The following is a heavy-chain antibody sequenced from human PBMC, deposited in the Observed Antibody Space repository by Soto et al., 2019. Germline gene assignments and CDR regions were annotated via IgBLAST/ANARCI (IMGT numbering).Heavy chain of an antibody. Sequence: ASVKVSCKASGFTFTSSAMQWVRQARGQRLEWIGWIVVGSGNTNYAQKFQERVTITRDMSTSTAYMELSSLRSEDTAVYYCAGQTVAGSNALDYWGQGTLVTVSS. D-gene: IGHD6-19*01. J-gene: IGHJ4*02. V-gene: IGHV1-58*02. CDR1: GFTFTSSA. CDR2: IVVGSGNT. CDR3: AGQTVAGSNALDY.